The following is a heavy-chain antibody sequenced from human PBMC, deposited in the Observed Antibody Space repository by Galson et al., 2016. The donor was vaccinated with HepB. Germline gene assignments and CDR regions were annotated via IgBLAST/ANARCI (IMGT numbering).Heavy chain of an antibody. CDR3: ARSRTSSWGAEFFQH. D-gene: IGHD6-13*01. V-gene: IGHV5-51*01. J-gene: IGHJ1*01. CDR2: IYPADSET. Sequence: QSGAEVTKPGESLKISCKGSGSNFANYWIGWVRQMPGKGLEWMGIIYPADSETRYSPSSQGQVTISADKSISTAYLQWSSLKASDTAMYYCARSRTSSWGAEFFQHWGQGTLVTVSS. CDR1: GSNFANYW.